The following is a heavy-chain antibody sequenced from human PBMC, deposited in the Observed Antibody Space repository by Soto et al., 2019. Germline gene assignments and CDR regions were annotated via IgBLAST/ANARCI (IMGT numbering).Heavy chain of an antibody. CDR3: TTEGDYYDYGMDV. CDR1: SVSNAW. J-gene: IGHJ6*02. V-gene: IGHV3-15*07. Sequence: SVSNAWMNWVRPAPGKGLEWVGRIKSKTDGGTTDYAAPVKGRFTISRDDSKNTLYLQMNSLKTEDTAVYYCTTEGDYYDYGMDVWGQGTTVTVSS. CDR2: IKSKTDGGTT.